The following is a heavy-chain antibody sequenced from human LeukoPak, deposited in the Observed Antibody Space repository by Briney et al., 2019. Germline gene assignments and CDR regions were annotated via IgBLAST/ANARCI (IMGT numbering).Heavy chain of an antibody. Sequence: ASVKVSCKASGYTFTSYGISWVRQAPGQGLEWMGWISAYNGNTNYAQKLQGRVTMTTDTSTSTAYMELRSLRSDDTAVYYCARDAAAAGDYYYYYYMDVWGKGTTVTVSS. D-gene: IGHD6-13*01. CDR1: GYTFTSYG. CDR2: ISAYNGNT. CDR3: ARDAAAAGDYYYYYYMDV. J-gene: IGHJ6*03. V-gene: IGHV1-18*01.